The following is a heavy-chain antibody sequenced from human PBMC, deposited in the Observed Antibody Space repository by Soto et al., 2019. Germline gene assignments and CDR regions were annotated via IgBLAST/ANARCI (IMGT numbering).Heavy chain of an antibody. CDR3: AHRRLGGAIDY. V-gene: IGHV2-5*01. Sequence: QITLKESGPPLVKPTQTLTLTCTFSGFSLSTSGVGVGWIRQPPGKALEWLALIYWNDDKRYSPSLKSRLTITKDTSKNQVVLTMTNMDPVDTATYYCAHRRLGGAIDYWGQGTLVTVSS. J-gene: IGHJ4*02. CDR2: IYWNDDK. CDR1: GFSLSTSGVG. D-gene: IGHD2-21*01.